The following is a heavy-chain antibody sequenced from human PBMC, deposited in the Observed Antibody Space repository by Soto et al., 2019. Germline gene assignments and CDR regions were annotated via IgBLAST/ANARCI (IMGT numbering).Heavy chain of an antibody. CDR1: GGSINSYY. CDR3: ARHAGGGPYY. CDR2: IFYSGST. Sequence: QVQLQESGPGLVKPSETLSLTCSVSGGSINSYYWSWIRQPPGKGLEWIGYIFYSGSTKYNPSLKGRITTPLDSPTNQFSLKLSSLPAADTAVYYCARHAGGGPYYWGQGTLVTVSS. J-gene: IGHJ4*02. V-gene: IGHV4-59*08. D-gene: IGHD3-10*01.